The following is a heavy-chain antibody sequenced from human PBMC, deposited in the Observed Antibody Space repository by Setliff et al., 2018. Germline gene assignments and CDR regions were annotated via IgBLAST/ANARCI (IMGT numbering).Heavy chain of an antibody. D-gene: IGHD3-10*01. V-gene: IGHV3-23*05. J-gene: IGHJ4*02. Sequence: PEGSLRLICAASGFTFSSHALSWVRQPPGKGLEWISTIYTTGNTVYADSVKGRFTISIDNSKTTLYLQMNSLRVEDTAVYYAVGGHNGTLLYWGQGTLVTVSS. CDR3: VGGHNGTLLY. CDR2: IYTTGNT. CDR1: GFTFSSHA.